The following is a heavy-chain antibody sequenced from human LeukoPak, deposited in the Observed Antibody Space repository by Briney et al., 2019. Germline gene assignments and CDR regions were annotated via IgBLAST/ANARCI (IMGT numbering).Heavy chain of an antibody. Sequence: GGSLRLSCAASGFIFSTYWMHWVRQAPGKGLVWVSRINSDGSSTNYADSVKGRFIISRDNAKNTLYLQMNSLRADDMAVYYCARARLMNWFDPWGLGTLVIVSS. CDR2: INSDGSST. V-gene: IGHV3-74*01. CDR3: ARARLMNWFDP. J-gene: IGHJ5*02. CDR1: GFIFSTYW. D-gene: IGHD2-8*01.